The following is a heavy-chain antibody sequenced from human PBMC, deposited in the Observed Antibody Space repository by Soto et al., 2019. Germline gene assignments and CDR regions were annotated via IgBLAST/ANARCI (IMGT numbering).Heavy chain of an antibody. D-gene: IGHD1-26*01. CDR2: IIPVFQTA. Sequence: VASVKVSCKASGGLFSSYPISWVRQVPGQGLEWMGGIIPVFQTAYYTQRFQGRVTITADESTNTAYMELSSLRSEDTAIYYCARAESGSYCCSGYWGQGTLVTVSS. CDR3: ARAESGSYCCSGY. V-gene: IGHV1-69*13. J-gene: IGHJ4*02. CDR1: GGLFSSYP.